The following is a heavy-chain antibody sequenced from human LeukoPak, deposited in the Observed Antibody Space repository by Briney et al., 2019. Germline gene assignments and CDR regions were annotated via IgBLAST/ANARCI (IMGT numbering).Heavy chain of an antibody. J-gene: IGHJ3*02. CDR2: ISSGSTYI. V-gene: IGHV3-21*01. Sequence: GGSLRLSCAASGFTFSSYSTNWVRQAPGKGLEWVSSISSGSTYIYYGDSLKGRFTISRDNAKNSLYLQMNSLRAEDTAVYYCARRVASANDAFDIWGQGTMVTVSS. D-gene: IGHD6-13*01. CDR1: GFTFSSYS. CDR3: ARRVASANDAFDI.